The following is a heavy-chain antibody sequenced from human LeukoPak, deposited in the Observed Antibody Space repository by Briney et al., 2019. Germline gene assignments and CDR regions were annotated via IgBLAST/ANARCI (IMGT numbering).Heavy chain of an antibody. V-gene: IGHV4-61*02. D-gene: IGHD3-16*01. CDR2: IYTSGST. CDR1: GGSISSGSYY. Sequence: IPSETLSLTCTVSGGSISSGSYYWSWIRQPAGKGLEWIGRIYTSGSTNYNPSLKSRVTISVDTSKNQFSLKLSSVTAADTAVYYCARDFGGPGGWLADYWGQGTLVTVSS. J-gene: IGHJ4*02. CDR3: ARDFGGPGGWLADY.